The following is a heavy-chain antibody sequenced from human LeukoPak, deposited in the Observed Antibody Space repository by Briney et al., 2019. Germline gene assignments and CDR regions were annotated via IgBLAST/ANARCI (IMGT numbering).Heavy chain of an antibody. CDR3: AKEKYGVDAFDI. J-gene: IGHJ3*02. D-gene: IGHD4-17*01. CDR2: ISGSGGST. Sequence: PGGSLRLSCAASGFTFSSYAMSWVRQAPGKGLEWVSAISGSGGSTYYADSVKGRSTISRDNSKNTLYLQMNSLRTEDTAVYYCAKEKYGVDAFDIWGQGTMVTVSS. V-gene: IGHV3-23*01. CDR1: GFTFSSYA.